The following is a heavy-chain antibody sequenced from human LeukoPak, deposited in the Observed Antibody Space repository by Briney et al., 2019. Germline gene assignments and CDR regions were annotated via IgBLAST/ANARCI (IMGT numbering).Heavy chain of an antibody. CDR2: ISYDGSNK. Sequence: GGSLRLSCAASGFTFSSYGMHWVRQAPGKGLEWMAVISYDGSNKYYADSVKGRFTISRDNSKHTLYLQMNSLRAEDTAVYYCAKNGYYDILTGYPNDWGQGTLVTVSS. D-gene: IGHD3-9*01. V-gene: IGHV3-30*18. CDR3: AKNGYYDILTGYPND. CDR1: GFTFSSYG. J-gene: IGHJ4*02.